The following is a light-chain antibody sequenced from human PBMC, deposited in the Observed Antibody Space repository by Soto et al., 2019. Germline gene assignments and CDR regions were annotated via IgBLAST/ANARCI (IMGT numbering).Light chain of an antibody. CDR2: EVS. J-gene: IGLJ1*01. V-gene: IGLV2-14*01. Sequence: QSVPGHPASASWSPGQSITISCTGTSSDVGGYNYVSWYQQQSGKAPKLMIHEVSNRPSGVSNRFSGSKSGNTASLTISGLQAEEEADYYCSSYTSSRDYVFGIGTKVTVL. CDR1: SSDVGGYNY. CDR3: SSYTSSRDYV.